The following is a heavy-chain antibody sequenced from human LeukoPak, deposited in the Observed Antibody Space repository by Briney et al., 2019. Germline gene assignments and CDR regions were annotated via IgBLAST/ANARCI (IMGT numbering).Heavy chain of an antibody. CDR1: GGSISSGGYS. D-gene: IGHD3-22*01. J-gene: IGHJ3*02. CDR3: ARDYYDSSGYFDAFDI. Sequence: SGTLSLTCAVSGGSISSGGYSWSWIRQPPGKGLEWIGYIYHSGSTYYNPSLKSRVTISVDRSKNQFSLKLSSVTAADTAVYYCARDYYDSSGYFDAFDIWGQGTMVTVSS. CDR2: IYHSGST. V-gene: IGHV4-30-2*01.